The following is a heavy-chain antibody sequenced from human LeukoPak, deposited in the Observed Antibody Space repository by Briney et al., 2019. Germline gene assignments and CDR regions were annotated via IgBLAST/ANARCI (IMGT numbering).Heavy chain of an antibody. D-gene: IGHD3-9*01. J-gene: IGHJ6*02. CDR3: ARDTRGDILTGFYYYYGMDV. CDR2: IWYDGSNK. CDR1: GFTFSSYG. Sequence: GRSLRLSCAASGFTFSSYGMHWVRQAPGKGLEWVAVIWYDGSNKYYADSVKGRFTISRDNSKNTLYLQMNSLRAEDTAVYYCARDTRGDILTGFYYYYGMDVWGQGTTVTVSS. V-gene: IGHV3-33*01.